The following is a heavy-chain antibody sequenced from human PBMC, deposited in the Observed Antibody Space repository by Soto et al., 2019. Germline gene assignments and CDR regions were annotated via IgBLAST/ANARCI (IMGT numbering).Heavy chain of an antibody. CDR3: AREYSSSWFKKTYYYYGMDV. CDR1: GFTVSSYG. V-gene: IGHV3-33*01. Sequence: QVQLVESGGGVVQRGRSLRLSCAASGFTVSSYGMHWVRQAPGKGLEWVAVIWYDGSNKYYADSVKGRFTISRDNSKNTLYLQMNSLRAEDTAVYYCAREYSSSWFKKTYYYYGMDVWGQGTTVTVSS. J-gene: IGHJ6*02. D-gene: IGHD6-13*01. CDR2: IWYDGSNK.